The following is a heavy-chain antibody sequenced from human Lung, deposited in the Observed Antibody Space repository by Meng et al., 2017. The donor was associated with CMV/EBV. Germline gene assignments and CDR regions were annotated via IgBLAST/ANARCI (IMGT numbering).Heavy chain of an antibody. D-gene: IGHD5-18*01. V-gene: IGHV3-20*04. Sequence: GGSLRLXCAASGFTFGDFGMGWVRQAPGKGLEWVSGINGKGGTIGYADSVKGRFTISRDNGKNFLYLQMNSLRAEDTALYFCVRGHTYVDYYFYGMDVWGQGTXVTVSS. J-gene: IGHJ6*02. CDR2: INGKGGTI. CDR1: GFTFGDFG. CDR3: VRGHTYVDYYFYGMDV.